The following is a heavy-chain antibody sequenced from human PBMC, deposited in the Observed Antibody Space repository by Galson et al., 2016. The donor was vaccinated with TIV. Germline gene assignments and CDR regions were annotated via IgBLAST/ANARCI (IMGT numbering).Heavy chain of an antibody. J-gene: IGHJ1*01. D-gene: IGHD3-16*01. CDR2: IENDGTTK. Sequence: SLRLSCAASGISVNNDWMHWVRQSPEKGLVWVASIENDGTTKYYADSVKGRFSISRDNAKNTVYLQMNNLISDDTAVYYCVRDRLGWHWGQGTLVTVSS. CDR1: GISVNNDW. V-gene: IGHV3-74*01. CDR3: VRDRLGWH.